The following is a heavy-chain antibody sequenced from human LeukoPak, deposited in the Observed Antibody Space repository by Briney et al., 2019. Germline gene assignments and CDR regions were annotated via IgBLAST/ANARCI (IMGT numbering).Heavy chain of an antibody. CDR3: ARSPVNSDYGDYVSYFDY. CDR2: IYYSGST. D-gene: IGHD4-17*01. J-gene: IGHJ4*02. Sequence: SETLSLTCTVSGGSISSYYWSWIRQPPGKGLEWIGYIYYSGSTNYNPSLKSRVTISVDTSKNQFSLKLSSVTAADTAVYYCARSPVNSDYGDYVSYFDYWGQGTLVTVSS. V-gene: IGHV4-59*01. CDR1: GGSISSYY.